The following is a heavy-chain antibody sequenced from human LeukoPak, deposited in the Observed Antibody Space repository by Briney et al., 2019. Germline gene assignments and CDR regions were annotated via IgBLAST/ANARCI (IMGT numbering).Heavy chain of an antibody. Sequence: GKSLRLSCAASGFTFSRYAMHWVRQAPGKGLEWVAGISYDGRNKYYADSVKGQFTISRDNSKNTLNLQMNSLRAEDTAVYYCAKIHTNSYGPFDYWGQGTLVTVSS. D-gene: IGHD5-18*01. CDR2: ISYDGRNK. CDR1: GFTFSRYA. J-gene: IGHJ4*02. CDR3: AKIHTNSYGPFDY. V-gene: IGHV3-30*18.